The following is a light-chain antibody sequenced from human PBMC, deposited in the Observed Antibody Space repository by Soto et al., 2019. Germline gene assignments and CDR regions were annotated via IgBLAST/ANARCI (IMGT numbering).Light chain of an antibody. J-gene: IGLJ1*01. CDR2: EVS. CDR3: SSYTTINTLFFV. V-gene: IGLV2-14*01. Sequence: HSALTKPASVSVSAGQSITIACTGSSSDVGNDNFVSWYQHHPGKAPKPIIYEVSYRPSGVSHRFSGSKSGNTASLTISGLQSEDEADYYCSSYTTINTLFFVFGNGTKVTVL. CDR1: SSDVGNDNF.